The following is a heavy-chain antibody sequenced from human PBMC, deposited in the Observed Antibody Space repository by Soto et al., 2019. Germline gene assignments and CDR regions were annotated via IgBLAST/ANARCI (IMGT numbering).Heavy chain of an antibody. Sequence: EVQLLESGGGLVQPGGSLRLSCAASGFTFSSYAMSWVRQAPGKGLEWFSAISCSGGSTYYADSVKGRFTISRDNSKNTLYLQMNRLRAEDTAVYYCAKESYYYDSSGYYYLPFDYWGQGTLVTVSS. CDR3: AKESYYYDSSGYYYLPFDY. D-gene: IGHD3-22*01. CDR2: ISCSGGST. V-gene: IGHV3-23*01. J-gene: IGHJ4*02. CDR1: GFTFSSYA.